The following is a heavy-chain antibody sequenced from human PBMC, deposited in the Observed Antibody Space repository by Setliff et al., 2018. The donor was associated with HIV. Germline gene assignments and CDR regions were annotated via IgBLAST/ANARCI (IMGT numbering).Heavy chain of an antibody. J-gene: IGHJ4*02. D-gene: IGHD3-22*01. V-gene: IGHV4-39*01. CDR1: GGSISNSDFY. CDR2: IYDRGAT. CDR3: ARPYDSLYG. Sequence: SETLSLTCTVSGGSISNSDFYWGWIRQSPGKGLEWIGSIYDRGATYYNPTLQSRVTISADTSKNQFYLKLTSVTAADTAISYCARPYDSLYGWGQGVLVTVSS.